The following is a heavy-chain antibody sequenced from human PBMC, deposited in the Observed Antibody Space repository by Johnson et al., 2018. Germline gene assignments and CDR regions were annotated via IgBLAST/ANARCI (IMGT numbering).Heavy chain of an antibody. J-gene: IGHJ6*02. CDR3: ARVPSPYCSGGSCYYYYGMDV. D-gene: IGHD2-15*01. Sequence: QVQLVQSGAEVKKPGSSVKVSCKASGGTFSSYAISWVRQAPGQGLEWMGGIIPIFGTANYAQKFQGRVTITADESTSTAYMELSSLRSEDTAVYYCARVPSPYCSGGSCYYYYGMDVWGQGTTVTVSS. V-gene: IGHV1-69*12. CDR1: GGTFSSYA. CDR2: IIPIFGTA.